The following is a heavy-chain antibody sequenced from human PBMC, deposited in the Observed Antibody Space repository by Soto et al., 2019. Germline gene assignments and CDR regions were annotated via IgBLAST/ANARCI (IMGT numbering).Heavy chain of an antibody. CDR3: ARQEATVTTFHFDY. V-gene: IGHV4-39*01. CDR1: GGSISSSSYY. J-gene: IGHJ4*02. Sequence: TLSLTCTVSGGSISSSSYYWGWIRQPPGKGLEWIGSIYYSGSTYYNPSLKSRVTISVDTSKNQFSLKLSSVTAADTAVYYCARQEATVTTFHFDYWGQGTLVTVSS. CDR2: IYYSGST. D-gene: IGHD4-17*01.